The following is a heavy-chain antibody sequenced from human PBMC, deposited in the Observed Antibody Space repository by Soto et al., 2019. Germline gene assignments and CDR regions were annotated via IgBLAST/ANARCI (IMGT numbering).Heavy chain of an antibody. CDR1: GFTFSSYS. Sequence: GGSLRLSCAASGFTFSSYSMNWVRQAPGKGLEWVSSISSSSSYIYYADSVKGRFTISRDNAKNSLYLQMNSLRAEDTAVYYCARDRVAGTRVSGGTDVWGQGTAVTVSS. CDR3: ARDRVAGTRVSGGTDV. V-gene: IGHV3-21*01. J-gene: IGHJ6*02. D-gene: IGHD6-19*01. CDR2: ISSSSSYI.